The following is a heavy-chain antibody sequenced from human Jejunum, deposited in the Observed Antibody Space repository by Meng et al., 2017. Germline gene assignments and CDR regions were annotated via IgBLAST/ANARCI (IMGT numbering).Heavy chain of an antibody. D-gene: IGHD5-12*01. CDR3: AKDRIVATIGETLIDY. J-gene: IGHJ4*02. V-gene: IGHV3-23*01. Sequence: GESLKISCTASGFTFNRHAMSWVRQAPGKGLEWVSVISGGSGSTYYANSVKGRFTITRDNSKNLLYLQMNSLRVEDTALYYCAKDRIVATIGETLIDYWGQGTLVTVSS. CDR2: ISGGSGST. CDR1: GFTFNRHA.